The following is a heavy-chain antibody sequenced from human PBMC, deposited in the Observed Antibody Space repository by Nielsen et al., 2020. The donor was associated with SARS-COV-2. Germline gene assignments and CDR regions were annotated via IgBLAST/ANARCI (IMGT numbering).Heavy chain of an antibody. CDR2: INWNGGST. J-gene: IGHJ4*02. V-gene: IGHV3-20*01. CDR1: GFTFDDYG. D-gene: IGHD4-17*01. CDR3: ASLYGDYSYGY. Sequence: GGSLRLSCAASGFTFDDYGMSWVRQAPGKGLEWVSGINWNGGSTGYADSVKGRFTISRDNAKNSLYLQMNSLRAEDTALYHCASLYGDYSYGYWGQGTLVTVSS.